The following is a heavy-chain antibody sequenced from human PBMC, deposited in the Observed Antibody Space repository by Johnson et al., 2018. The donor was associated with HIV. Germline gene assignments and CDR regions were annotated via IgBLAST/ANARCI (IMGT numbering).Heavy chain of an antibody. Sequence: VQLVESGGGLVKPGVSLRLSCAASGFTFNNAWMNWVRQTPGKWLEWVGRIKSTTAGGTTDYAAPVKGRFTISRDNSKNTVYLQMNSLRVEETAVYYCARARGLEAFDIWGQGRMVNVSS. V-gene: IGHV3-15*07. D-gene: IGHD3-3*01. J-gene: IGHJ3*02. CDR3: ARARGLEAFDI. CDR2: IKSTTAGGTT. CDR1: GFTFNNAW.